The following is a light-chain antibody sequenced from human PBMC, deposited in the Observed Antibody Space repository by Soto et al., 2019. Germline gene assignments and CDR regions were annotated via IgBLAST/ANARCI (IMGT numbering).Light chain of an antibody. CDR3: QQYNSWPIT. CDR2: GAS. V-gene: IGKV3-15*01. J-gene: IGKJ4*01. Sequence: EIVMTQSPATLSVSPGERATLSCMASQGVNSDLAWYQHKPGQVPRLLIYGASTGATGNPARFSGSGSGTEFTLTINSLQSDDFAMDYCQQYNSWPITFGGGTTVEI. CDR1: QGVNSD.